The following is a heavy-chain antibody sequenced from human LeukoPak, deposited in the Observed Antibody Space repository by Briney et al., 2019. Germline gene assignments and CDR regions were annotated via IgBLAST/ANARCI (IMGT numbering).Heavy chain of an antibody. Sequence: PGGSLRLSCAASGFTFSSYGMDWVRQAPGKGLEWVAVIWYDGSNKYYADSVKGRFTISRDNSKNTLYLQMNSLRAEDTAVYYCARARGYSGYGYFVYWGQGTLVTVSS. CDR1: GFTFSSYG. CDR2: IWYDGSNK. CDR3: ARARGYSGYGYFVY. D-gene: IGHD5-12*01. V-gene: IGHV3-33*01. J-gene: IGHJ4*02.